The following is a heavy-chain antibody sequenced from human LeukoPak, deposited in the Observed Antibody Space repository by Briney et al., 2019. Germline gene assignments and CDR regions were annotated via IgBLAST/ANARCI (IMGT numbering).Heavy chain of an antibody. D-gene: IGHD5-24*01. CDR2: IKSKTDGGTT. V-gene: IGHV3-15*01. Sequence: GGTPRLSCAASGFTFSNAWMSWVRQAPGQGLEWVGRIKSKTDGGTTDYAAPVKGRFTISRDDSKNTLYLQMNSLKTEDTAVYYCTAQMAPLKSPASAFDIWGQGTMVTVSS. J-gene: IGHJ3*02. CDR1: GFTFSNAW. CDR3: TAQMAPLKSPASAFDI.